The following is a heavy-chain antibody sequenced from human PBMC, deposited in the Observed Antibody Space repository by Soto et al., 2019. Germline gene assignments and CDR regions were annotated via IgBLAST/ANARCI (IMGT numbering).Heavy chain of an antibody. CDR1: GYTFTSYG. J-gene: IGHJ4*02. CDR2: ISAYNGNT. V-gene: IGHV1-18*01. Sequence: QVPLVQSGAEVKKPGASVKVSCKASGYTFTSYGISWVRQAPGQGLEWMGWISAYNGNTNYAQKLQGRVTMTTDTPTSTAYMELRSLRSDDTAVYYCARVPIIAVAGLRYFDYWGQGTLVTVSS. CDR3: ARVPIIAVAGLRYFDY. D-gene: IGHD6-19*01.